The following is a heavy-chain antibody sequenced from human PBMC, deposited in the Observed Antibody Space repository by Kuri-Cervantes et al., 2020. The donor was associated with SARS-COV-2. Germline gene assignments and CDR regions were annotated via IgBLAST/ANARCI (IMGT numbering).Heavy chain of an antibody. CDR1: GFTFSDYY. J-gene: IGHJ6*03. Sequence: GGSLRLSCAASGFTFSDYYMSWIRQAPGKGLEWVSYISSSGNTIYYADSVKGRFTISRDNAKNSLYLQMNSLRAEDTAVYYCAKAAAAAGNTKYYYYYYMDVWGKGTTVTVSS. CDR3: AKAAAAAGNTKYYYYYYMDV. CDR2: ISSSGNTI. V-gene: IGHV3-11*01. D-gene: IGHD6-13*01.